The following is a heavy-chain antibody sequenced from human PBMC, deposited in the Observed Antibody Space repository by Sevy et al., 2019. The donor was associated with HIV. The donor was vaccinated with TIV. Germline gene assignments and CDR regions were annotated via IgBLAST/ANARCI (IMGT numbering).Heavy chain of an antibody. D-gene: IGHD1-7*01. CDR1: GDSVSTSSAT. Sequence: SQTISLTCAISGDSVSTSSATWSWFRQSPSRGLEWLGRTYYRSKWYSDYEVSVKGRVTINPDTSKNQFSLHLESVTPEEPAVYFCARGDELNSYYYGMDVWGQGTTVTVSS. CDR2: TYYRSKWYS. V-gene: IGHV6-1*01. J-gene: IGHJ6*02. CDR3: ARGDELNSYYYGMDV.